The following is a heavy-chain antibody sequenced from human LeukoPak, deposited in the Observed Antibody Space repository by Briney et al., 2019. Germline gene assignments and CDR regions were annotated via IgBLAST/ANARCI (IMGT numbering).Heavy chain of an antibody. Sequence: ASVKVSCKASGYTFTSYAMHWVRQAPGQRLEWMGWINASNGNTKYSQKFQGRVTITRDTSASTAYMELSSLRSEDTAVYYCARVLIAAAGTYYYYGMDVWGQGTTVTVSS. CDR3: ARVLIAAAGTYYYYGMDV. J-gene: IGHJ6*02. CDR2: INASNGNT. D-gene: IGHD6-13*01. V-gene: IGHV1-3*01. CDR1: GYTFTSYA.